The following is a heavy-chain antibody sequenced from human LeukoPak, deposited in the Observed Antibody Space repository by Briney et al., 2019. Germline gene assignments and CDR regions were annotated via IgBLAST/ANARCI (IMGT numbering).Heavy chain of an antibody. J-gene: IGHJ4*02. CDR2: IKSKIDGGTT. V-gene: IGHV3-15*01. CDR3: ATWGDFWSGNYGGY. Sequence: GGSLRLSCAASGFTFNNAWMSWVRQAPEKGLEWVGRIKSKIDGGTTDYAAPVKGRFSISRDDSKNTVYLQMNSLKTEDTAVYCCATWGDFWSGNYGGYWGQGTLVTVSS. CDR1: GFTFNNAW. D-gene: IGHD3-3*01.